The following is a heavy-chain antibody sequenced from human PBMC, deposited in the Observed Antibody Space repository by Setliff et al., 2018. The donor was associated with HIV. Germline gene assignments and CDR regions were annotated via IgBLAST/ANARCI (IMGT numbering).Heavy chain of an antibody. D-gene: IGHD3-16*01. Sequence: ASVKVSCKTSGYTFTAYYLHWVRQAPGQGLEYMGWINSNSGGTNYAQKFQGRVTMTRDTSVSSAYMELSRVRSDDTAVYYCAREESRGTKVFDIWGQGTMVTVSS. CDR1: GYTFTAYY. V-gene: IGHV1-2*02. CDR2: INSNSGGT. CDR3: AREESRGTKVFDI. J-gene: IGHJ3*02.